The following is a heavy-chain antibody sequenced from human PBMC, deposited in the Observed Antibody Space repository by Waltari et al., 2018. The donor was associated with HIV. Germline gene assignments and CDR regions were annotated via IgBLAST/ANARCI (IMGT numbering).Heavy chain of an antibody. D-gene: IGHD5-12*01. CDR3: AREDYSGYVGHAFDI. Sequence: QLVESGGGLVKPGGSLRLSCGASGFTFSFSSYTMNWVQAPGKGVWVVATISRSSRFISSADAVKGRFTISRDNGKNALYLQMNSLRTEDTAGYYCAREDYSGYVGHAFDIWGQGTMVTVSS. V-gene: IGHV3-21*02. CDR1: GFTFSFSSYT. CDR2: ISRSSRFI. J-gene: IGHJ3*02.